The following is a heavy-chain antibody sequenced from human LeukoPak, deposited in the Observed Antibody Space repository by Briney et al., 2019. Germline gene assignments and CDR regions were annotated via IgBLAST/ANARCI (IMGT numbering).Heavy chain of an antibody. J-gene: IGHJ4*02. CDR2: INPNSGGT. CDR3: ARGHTNYDFSSGYLFDY. D-gene: IGHD3-3*01. V-gene: IGHV1-2*02. CDR1: GYTFTGYY. Sequence: ASVKVSCKASGYTFTGYYMHWVRQAPGQGLEWMGWINPNSGGTNYAQKFQGRVTMTRDTSISTAYMELSRLRSDDTAVYYCARGHTNYDFSSGYLFDYWGQGTLVTVSS.